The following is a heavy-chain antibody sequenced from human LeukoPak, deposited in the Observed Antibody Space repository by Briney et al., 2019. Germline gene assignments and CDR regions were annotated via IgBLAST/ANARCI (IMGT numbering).Heavy chain of an antibody. Sequence: GGSLRLSCAASGFTFSSYSMNWVRQAPGKGLEWVSSISSSSSYIYYADSVKGRFTISRDNAKNSLYLQMNSLRAEDTAVYYCARDQVPDYGDYSGFGFDYWGQGTLVTVSS. J-gene: IGHJ4*02. CDR2: ISSSSSYI. CDR1: GFTFSSYS. CDR3: ARDQVPDYGDYSGFGFDY. V-gene: IGHV3-21*01. D-gene: IGHD4-17*01.